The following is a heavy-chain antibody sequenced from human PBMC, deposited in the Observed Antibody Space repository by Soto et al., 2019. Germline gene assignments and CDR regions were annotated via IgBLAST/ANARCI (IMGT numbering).Heavy chain of an antibody. J-gene: IGHJ6*02. CDR2: IKSKTDGGTT. V-gene: IGHV3-15*07. Sequence: PGGSLRLSCAASGFTFSNAWMNWVRQAPGKGLEWVGRIKSKTDGGTTDYAAPVKGRFTISRDDSKNTLYLQMNSLKTEDTAVYYCTTASKQWLVPYYYYGMDVWGQGTTVTVSS. CDR3: TTASKQWLVPYYYYGMDV. CDR1: GFTFSNAW. D-gene: IGHD6-19*01.